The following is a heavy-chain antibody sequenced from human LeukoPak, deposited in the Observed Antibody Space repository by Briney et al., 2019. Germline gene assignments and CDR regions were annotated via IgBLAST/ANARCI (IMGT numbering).Heavy chain of an antibody. Sequence: GGSLRLSCAASGFIFSNYWMSWVRQAPGKGPEWVANIKPDGSEKYYVDSVKGRFTISRDNAKNSLFLQMNSLRAEDTALYYCARHLIGDSNGYYLGTYEHWGQGSLVTVSS. V-gene: IGHV3-7*03. CDR1: GFIFSNYW. J-gene: IGHJ4*02. CDR2: IKPDGSEK. D-gene: IGHD3-22*01. CDR3: ARHLIGDSNGYYLGTYEH.